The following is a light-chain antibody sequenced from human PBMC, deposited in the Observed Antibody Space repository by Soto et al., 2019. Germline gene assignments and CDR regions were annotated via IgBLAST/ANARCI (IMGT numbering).Light chain of an antibody. J-gene: IGKJ4*01. CDR3: QQYNNWPSLT. CDR1: QSVSSY. V-gene: IGKV3-15*01. Sequence: EIVMTQSPAILSVSPGERATLSCRASQSVSSYSAWYQQKPGQAPRLLIYDASTRATGIPARFSGSGSGTEFTLPISSLQSEDFAVSYCQQYNNWPSLTFGGGTKVEIK. CDR2: DAS.